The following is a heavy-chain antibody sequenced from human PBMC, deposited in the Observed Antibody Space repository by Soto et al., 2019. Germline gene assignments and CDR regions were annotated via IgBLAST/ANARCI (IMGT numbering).Heavy chain of an antibody. CDR3: AREGCSGGSCYSGYYHYGMDV. V-gene: IGHV5-51*01. CDR2: IYPGDSDT. J-gene: IGHJ6*02. D-gene: IGHD2-15*01. CDR1: GYSFTSYW. Sequence: PGESLKISCKGSGYSFTSYWIGWVRQMPGKGLEWMGIIYPGDSDTRYSPSFQGQVTISADKSISTAYLQWSSLKASDTAMYYCAREGCSGGSCYSGYYHYGMDVWGQGTTVTVSS.